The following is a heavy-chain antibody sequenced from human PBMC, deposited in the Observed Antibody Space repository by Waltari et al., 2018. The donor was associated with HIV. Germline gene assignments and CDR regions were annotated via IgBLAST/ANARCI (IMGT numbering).Heavy chain of an antibody. Sequence: EVQLVDSGGGLIQPGGSLRLPCAASGLTVRSTYISWGRQAPGKGLEWVSVIYSGRRTYYADSVKGRFTIYRDNSKNTLYLKMSSLRAEDTAVYYCARVGVITTYYYYGMDVWGQGTTVTVSS. J-gene: IGHJ6*02. CDR1: GLTVRSTY. CDR2: IYSGRRT. CDR3: ARVGVITTYYYYGMDV. D-gene: IGHD3-10*01. V-gene: IGHV3-53*01.